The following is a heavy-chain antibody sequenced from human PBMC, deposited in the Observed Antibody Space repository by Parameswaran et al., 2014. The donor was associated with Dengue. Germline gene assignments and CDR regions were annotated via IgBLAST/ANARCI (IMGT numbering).Heavy chain of an antibody. J-gene: IGHJ4*02. V-gene: IGHV1-69*01. CDR3: ARDPAPGYCSSTSCAYLDY. D-gene: IGHD2-2*01. Sequence: WVRQAPGQGLEWMGGIIPIFGTANYAQKFQGRVTITADESTSTAYMELSSLRSEDTAVYYCARDPAPGYCSSTSCAYLDYWGRGTLVTVSS. CDR2: IIPIFGTA.